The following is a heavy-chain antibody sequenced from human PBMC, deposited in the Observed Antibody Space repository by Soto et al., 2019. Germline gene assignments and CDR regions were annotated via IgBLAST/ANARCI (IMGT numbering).Heavy chain of an antibody. D-gene: IGHD3-10*01. J-gene: IGHJ6*02. CDR1: GFTLSSYA. V-gene: IGHV3-23*01. Sequence: PGGSLRLSCAASGFTLSSYAMSWVRQAPGKGLEWVSAISGSGGSTYYADSVKGRFTISRDNSKNTLYLQMNSLRAEDTAVYYCAKDSSGTPKYYYYGMDVWGQGTTVTVSS. CDR3: AKDSSGTPKYYYYGMDV. CDR2: ISGSGGST.